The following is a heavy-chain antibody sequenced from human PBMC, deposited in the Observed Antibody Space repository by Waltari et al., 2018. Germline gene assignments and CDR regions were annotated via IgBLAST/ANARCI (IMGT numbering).Heavy chain of an antibody. CDR2: IKEDGSEK. V-gene: IGHV3-7*01. D-gene: IGHD4-4*01. Sequence: GGSLRLSCAASGFTFSTYWMTWVRQAPGKGLEWLANIKEDGSEKNYVDSVKGRFTISRDNAKNSLYLQMNSLRAEDTAVYYCARDPHYSNFDYWGQGTLVTVSS. CDR1: GFTFSTYW. J-gene: IGHJ4*02. CDR3: ARDPHYSNFDY.